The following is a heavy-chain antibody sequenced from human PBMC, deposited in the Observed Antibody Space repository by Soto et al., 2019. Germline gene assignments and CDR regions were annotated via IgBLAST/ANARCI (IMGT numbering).Heavy chain of an antibody. D-gene: IGHD3-10*01. Sequence: PSETLSLTCTVSGGSISSHYWSWIRQPPGKGLEWIGYIYYSGSTNYNPSLKSRVTISVDTSKNQFSLKLRSVTAADTAVYYCARHVRFGELLRNFDYWGQGTQVTVSS. J-gene: IGHJ4*02. V-gene: IGHV4-59*08. CDR3: ARHVRFGELLRNFDY. CDR2: IYYSGST. CDR1: GGSISSHY.